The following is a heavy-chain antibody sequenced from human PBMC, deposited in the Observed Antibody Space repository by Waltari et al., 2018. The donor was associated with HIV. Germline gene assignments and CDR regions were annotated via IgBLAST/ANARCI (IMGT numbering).Heavy chain of an antibody. CDR1: GFTFIDYY. J-gene: IGHJ4*02. D-gene: IGHD6-19*01. CDR2: INPKKGGT. Sequence: QVQLVQSGAEVKRPGASVKVSCKASGFTFIDYYIHWVRQAPGQGLEGMGWINPKKGGTNYAQKFQGRVTMTRDTSISTAYRELNRLTSDDTAVYYCASGEGGGWYALGYWGQGTLVTVSS. V-gene: IGHV1-2*02. CDR3: ASGEGGGWYALGY.